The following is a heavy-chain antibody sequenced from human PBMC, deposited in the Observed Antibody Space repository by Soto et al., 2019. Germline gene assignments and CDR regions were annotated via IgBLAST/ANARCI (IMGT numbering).Heavy chain of an antibody. J-gene: IGHJ4*02. CDR2: ISAYNGNT. V-gene: IGHV1-18*01. CDR3: ARHNYGSGSTYFDY. CDR1: GYTFTSYG. Sequence: ASVKVSCKASGYTFTSYGISWVRQAPGQGLEWMGRISAYNGNTGYAQKFQGRVTMTRDTSITTAYMELSSLRSEDTAVYYRARHNYGSGSTYFDYWGQGTLVTVSS. D-gene: IGHD3-10*01.